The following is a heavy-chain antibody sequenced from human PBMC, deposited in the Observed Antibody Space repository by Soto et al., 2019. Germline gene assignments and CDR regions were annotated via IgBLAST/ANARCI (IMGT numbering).Heavy chain of an antibody. CDR2: IYYSGST. CDR1: GGSISRSSYY. V-gene: IGHV4-39*01. Sequence: QLQLQESGPGLVKPSETLSLTCTVSGGSISRSSYYWGWIRQPPGKGLEWIGSIYYSGSTYYNPSLKSRVTISVATSKNRFSLRLSSVTAADTAVYYCARHDYGGFGLWGQGTLVTVSS. J-gene: IGHJ4*02. D-gene: IGHD4-17*01. CDR3: ARHDYGGFGL.